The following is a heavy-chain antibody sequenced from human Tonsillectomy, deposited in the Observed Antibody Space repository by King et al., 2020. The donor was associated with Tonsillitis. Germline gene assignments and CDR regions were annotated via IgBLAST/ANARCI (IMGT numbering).Heavy chain of an antibody. CDR2: IYHSGST. CDR3: ARRTYYYDGSGLDGDAFDI. Sequence: QLQESGPGLVKPSGTLSLTCAVSGVSISSSNWWSWVRPPPGKGLEWIGEIYHSGSTNYNPSLKRRVIISVDKSKTQLSLKMSSVTAADTAVYYCARRTYYYDGSGLDGDAFDIWGQGTMVTVSS. J-gene: IGHJ3*02. D-gene: IGHD3-22*01. CDR1: GVSISSSNW. V-gene: IGHV4-4*02.